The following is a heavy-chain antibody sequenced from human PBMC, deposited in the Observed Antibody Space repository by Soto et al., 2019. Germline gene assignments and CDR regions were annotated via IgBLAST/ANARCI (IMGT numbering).Heavy chain of an antibody. Sequence: ASVKVSCKASGYTFTSYDINWVRQATGQGLEWMGWMNPNSGNTNYAQKFQGRVTMTRNTSISTAYMELSRLRSEDTAVYYCAREGDWIQLWSYYFDYWGQGTLVTVSS. D-gene: IGHD5-18*01. V-gene: IGHV1-8*01. CDR1: GYTFTSYD. J-gene: IGHJ4*02. CDR2: MNPNSGNT. CDR3: AREGDWIQLWSYYFDY.